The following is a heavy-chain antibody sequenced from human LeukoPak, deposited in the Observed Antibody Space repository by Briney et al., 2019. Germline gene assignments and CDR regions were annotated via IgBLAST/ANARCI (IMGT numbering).Heavy chain of an antibody. J-gene: IGHJ6*03. V-gene: IGHV3-21*01. D-gene: IGHD2-15*01. CDR1: GFTFSSYS. CDR3: ARGVYGSWVMDV. Sequence: PGGSLRLSCAASGFTFSSYSMSWVRQPPGKGLEWVSSISSSSSYIYYASSVKGRFTISRDNSKNPLYLKMNSLTAEDTAVYYCARGVYGSWVMDVWGKGTTVTVSS. CDR2: ISSSSSYI.